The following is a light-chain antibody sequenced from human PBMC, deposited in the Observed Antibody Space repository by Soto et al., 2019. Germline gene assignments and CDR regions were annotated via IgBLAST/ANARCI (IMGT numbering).Light chain of an antibody. CDR2: EVS. V-gene: IGLV2-14*01. J-gene: IGLJ1*01. CDR3: SSYTSSSTLV. Sequence: QSVLTQPASESGSPGQSITISCTGTRSDVGGYNYVSWYQQHPGKAPKLMIYEVSNRPSGVSNRFSGSKSGNTASLTISGLQAEDEADYYCSSYTSSSTLVFGTGTKVTVL. CDR1: RSDVGGYNY.